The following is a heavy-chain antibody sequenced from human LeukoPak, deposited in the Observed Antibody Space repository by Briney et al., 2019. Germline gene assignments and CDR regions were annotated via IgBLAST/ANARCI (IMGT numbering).Heavy chain of an antibody. CDR3: ARRVDYYDSSAHTRNNWFDH. CDR1: GYXFTSYG. CDR2: MSAYNGNT. J-gene: IGHJ5*02. D-gene: IGHD3-22*01. V-gene: IGHV1-18*01. Sequence: ASVKLSCRASGYXFTSYGISWVRQAPGQGLEWMGGMSAYNGNTNYAQKLQGRVTMTTDTSTSTAYMELRSLRSDDTAVYYCARRVDYYDSSAHTRNNWFDHWGQGTLVTVSS.